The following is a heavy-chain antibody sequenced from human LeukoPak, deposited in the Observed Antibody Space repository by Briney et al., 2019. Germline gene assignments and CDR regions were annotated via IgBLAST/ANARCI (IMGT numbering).Heavy chain of an antibody. CDR2: ISAYNGNT. CDR1: GYIFTSYV. Sequence: ASVKVSCKASGYIFTSYVLHWVRQAPGQGLEWMGWISAYNGNTNYAQKLQGRVTMTTDTSTSTAYMELRSLRSDDTAVYYCARVVSSGWTDYWGQGTLVTVSS. J-gene: IGHJ4*02. V-gene: IGHV1-18*01. CDR3: ARVVSSGWTDY. D-gene: IGHD6-19*01.